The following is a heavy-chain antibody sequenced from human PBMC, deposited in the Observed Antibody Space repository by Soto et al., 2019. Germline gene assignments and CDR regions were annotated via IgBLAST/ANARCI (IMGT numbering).Heavy chain of an antibody. Sequence: EVQLVESGGGLVQPGGSLRLSCAASGFTLSGRSMHWVRQAPGKGLVWVSGIDNAGTDSTYADSVKGRFTSSRDNAQNMLYLQMNRRRVEDTAVYYCARGWFGTDVGGKGTTVTVSS. CDR2: IDNAGTDS. D-gene: IGHD3-10*01. CDR3: ARGWFGTDV. J-gene: IGHJ6*04. V-gene: IGHV3-74*01. CDR1: GFTLSGRS.